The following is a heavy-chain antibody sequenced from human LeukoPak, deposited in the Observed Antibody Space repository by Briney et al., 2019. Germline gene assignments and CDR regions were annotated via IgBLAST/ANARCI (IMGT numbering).Heavy chain of an antibody. CDR3: ARGAAAGVDYFDY. J-gene: IGHJ4*02. V-gene: IGHV4-30-2*01. CDR2: IYHSGST. D-gene: IGHD6-13*01. Sequence: SQTLSLTCAVSGGSISSGGYSWSWSRQPPGKGMEWIGYIYHSGSTYYNPSLKSRVTISVDRSKNQFSLKLSSVTAADTAVYYCARGAAAGVDYFDYRGQGTLVTVSS. CDR1: GGSISSGGYS.